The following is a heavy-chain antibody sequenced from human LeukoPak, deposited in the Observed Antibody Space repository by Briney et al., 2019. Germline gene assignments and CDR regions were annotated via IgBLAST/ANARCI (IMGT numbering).Heavy chain of an antibody. V-gene: IGHV1-46*01. D-gene: IGHD5-12*01. CDR2: ITPSGGST. Sequence: ASVKVSCKASGYTFTSYDINWVRQAPGQGLEWMGLITPSGGSTSYAQKFQGRVTMTRDTSTSTVYMQLSSLRSEDTAVYYCARGSGNAKHRGYDYPYYWGQGTLVTVSS. J-gene: IGHJ4*02. CDR3: ARGSGNAKHRGYDYPYY. CDR1: GYTFTSYD.